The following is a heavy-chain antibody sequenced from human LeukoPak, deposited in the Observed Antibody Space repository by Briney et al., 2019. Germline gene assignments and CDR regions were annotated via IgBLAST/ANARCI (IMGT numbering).Heavy chain of an antibody. J-gene: IGHJ3*02. CDR3: ARSVYYDSSGYYYSDAFDI. CDR1: GYTFTSYD. CDR2: MNPNSGNT. Sequence: WASVKVSCKASGYTFTSYDINWVRQATGQGLVWMGWMNPNSGNTGYAQKFQGRVTMTRNTSISTAYMELSSLRSEDTAVYYCARSVYYDSSGYYYSDAFDIWGQGTMVTVSS. V-gene: IGHV1-8*01. D-gene: IGHD3-22*01.